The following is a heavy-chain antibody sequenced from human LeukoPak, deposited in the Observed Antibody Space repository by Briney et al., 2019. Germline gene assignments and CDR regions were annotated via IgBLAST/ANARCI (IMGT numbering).Heavy chain of an antibody. Sequence: ASVKVSCKASGYTFTGYYMHWVRQAPGQGLEWMGWINPNSGGTNYAQKFQGRVTMTRDTSISTAYMELSRLRSDDTAVYYCARDSSSWGSLNWFDPWGQGILVTVSS. CDR2: INPNSGGT. V-gene: IGHV1-2*02. CDR3: ARDSSSWGSLNWFDP. CDR1: GYTFTGYY. D-gene: IGHD6-13*01. J-gene: IGHJ5*02.